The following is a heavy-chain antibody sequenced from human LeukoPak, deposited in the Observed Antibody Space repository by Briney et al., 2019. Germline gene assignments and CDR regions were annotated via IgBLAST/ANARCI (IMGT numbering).Heavy chain of an antibody. J-gene: IGHJ3*02. Sequence: SETLSLTCTVSSGSISSNNYYWGWVRQPPGKGLEWIGSVSYSGSTYYNPSLRSRVTISVDTSKNQFSLKVRSVTVADTAVYYCARDQWLLRGGDHDAFDIWGQGTMVTVSS. V-gene: IGHV4-39*02. CDR1: SGSISSNNYY. D-gene: IGHD6-19*01. CDR2: VSYSGST. CDR3: ARDQWLLRGGDHDAFDI.